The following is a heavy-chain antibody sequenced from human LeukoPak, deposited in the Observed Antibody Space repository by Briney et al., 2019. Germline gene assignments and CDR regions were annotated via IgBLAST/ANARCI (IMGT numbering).Heavy chain of an antibody. V-gene: IGHV3-53*01. CDR1: GFTVSNNY. D-gene: IGHD5-12*01. CDR3: ARDSDSGYGPFAS. J-gene: IGHJ4*02. CDR2: IHSGGTT. Sequence: GGSLRLSCAASGFTVSNNYKSWVRQAPGKGLEWVSVIHSGGTTNYADSVQGRFTISRDNSKTTVYLHMNSLRAEDTAVYYCARDSDSGYGPFASWGQGTLVTVSS.